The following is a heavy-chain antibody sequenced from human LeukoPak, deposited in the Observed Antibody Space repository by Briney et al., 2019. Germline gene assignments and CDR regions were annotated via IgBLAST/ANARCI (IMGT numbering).Heavy chain of an antibody. J-gene: IGHJ4*02. V-gene: IGHV4-59*01. D-gene: IGHD1-26*01. CDR1: GGSISSYY. CDR2: IYYSGST. CDR3: AGTFQSGSYPFDY. Sequence: SETLSLTCTVSGGSISSYYWSWIRQPPGKGLEWIGYIYYSGSTNYNPSLKSRVTISVDTSKNQFSLKLNSVTAADTAVYYCAGTFQSGSYPFDYWGQGTLVTVSS.